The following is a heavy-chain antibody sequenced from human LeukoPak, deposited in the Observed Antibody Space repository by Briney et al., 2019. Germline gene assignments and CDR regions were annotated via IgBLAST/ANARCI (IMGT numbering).Heavy chain of an antibody. J-gene: IGHJ5*02. CDR1: GDSITSGGYY. D-gene: IGHD5-24*01. CDR3: ASTVGWLQFGLAIYH. CDR2: IYKSGDT. V-gene: IGHV4-61*08. Sequence: PSETLSLTCTVSGDSITSGGYYWSWIRQTPGKGLEWIGYIYKSGDTYSNPSLNSRATVSMDTSKNQFSLKLTSVTAADTATYYCASTVGWLQFGLAIYHWGQGTLVTVSS.